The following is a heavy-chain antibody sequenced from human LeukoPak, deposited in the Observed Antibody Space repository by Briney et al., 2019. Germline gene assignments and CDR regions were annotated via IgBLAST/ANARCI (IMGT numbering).Heavy chain of an antibody. D-gene: IGHD6-19*01. CDR3: AKEYGWSSI. Sequence: PGGSLRLSCAASGCTFSSYGMHWLHQAPGKGLEWVAFIRYDGSNKYYADSVKGRFTISRDNSKNTLYLQMNSLRAEDTAVYCCAKEYGWSSIWGQGTMVTVSS. J-gene: IGHJ3*02. V-gene: IGHV3-30*02. CDR2: IRYDGSNK. CDR1: GCTFSSYG.